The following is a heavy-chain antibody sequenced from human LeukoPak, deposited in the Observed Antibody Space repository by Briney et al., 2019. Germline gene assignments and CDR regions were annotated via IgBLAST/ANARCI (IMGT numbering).Heavy chain of an antibody. CDR2: IYYSGST. J-gene: IGHJ3*02. Sequence: SETLSLTCTVSGGSISSYYWSWIRQPPGKGLEWIGYIYYSGSTNYNPSLKSRVTISVDTSKNQFSPKLSSVTAADTAVYYCARQITMTLVVINDAIDIWGQGTMVTVSS. D-gene: IGHD3-22*01. V-gene: IGHV4-59*08. CDR1: GGSISSYY. CDR3: ARQITMTLVVINDAIDI.